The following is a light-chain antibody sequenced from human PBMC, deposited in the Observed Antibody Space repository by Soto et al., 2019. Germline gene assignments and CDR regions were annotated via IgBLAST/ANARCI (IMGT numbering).Light chain of an antibody. J-gene: IGKJ4*01. Sequence: DIQMTQSPSSVSASIGDRVTITCRASQDIHSWLAWYQQKPGKAPKLLIYAASNLEGGVPSRFSGSRSGTDFTLTISSLQPEDFATYYCQQADTFPLTFGGGTKVDIK. V-gene: IGKV1-12*01. CDR1: QDIHSW. CDR2: AAS. CDR3: QQADTFPLT.